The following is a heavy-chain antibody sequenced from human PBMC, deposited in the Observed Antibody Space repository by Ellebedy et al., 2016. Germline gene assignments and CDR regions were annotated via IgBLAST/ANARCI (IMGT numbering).Heavy chain of an antibody. CDR3: ARTVVSYYFDY. CDR2: IYYSGST. J-gene: IGHJ4*02. V-gene: IGHV4-61*08. CDR1: GGSISSGDYY. D-gene: IGHD4-23*01. Sequence: SETLSLXXTVSGGSISSGDYYWSWIRQPPGKGLEWIGYIYYSGSTNYNPSLKSRVTISVDTSKNQFSLKLSSVTAADTAVYYCARTVVSYYFDYWGQGTLVTVSS.